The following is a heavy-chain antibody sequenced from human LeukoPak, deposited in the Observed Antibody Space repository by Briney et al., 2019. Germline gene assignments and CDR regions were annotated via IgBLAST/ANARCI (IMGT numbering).Heavy chain of an antibody. CDR1: GGSISSGDYY. J-gene: IGHJ3*02. Sequence: SQTLSLTCTVSGGSISSGDYYWSWIRQHPGKGLEWIGCIYYSGTTYYNPSLKSRVTISLDTSKDQFSLKLSSVTAADTAVYYCASPYISPAEGSSPLDAFDIWGQGTMVTVSS. CDR2: IYYSGTT. V-gene: IGHV4-31*03. D-gene: IGHD2-2*01. CDR3: ASPYISPAEGSSPLDAFDI.